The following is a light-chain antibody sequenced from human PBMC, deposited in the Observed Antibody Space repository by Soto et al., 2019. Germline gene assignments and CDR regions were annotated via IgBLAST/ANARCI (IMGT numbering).Light chain of an antibody. CDR3: QQYDQLPIT. CDR2: DVF. J-gene: IGKJ4*01. CDR1: QAISKY. Sequence: DIQMTQSASSLPASVGDTVTISCQASQAISKYLNWFQQKPGKAPKLLIYDVFNVETGVPSRFSGRGSGTDFTLIISNLQPEDFATYYGQQYDQLPITFGGGTKVDI. V-gene: IGKV1-33*01.